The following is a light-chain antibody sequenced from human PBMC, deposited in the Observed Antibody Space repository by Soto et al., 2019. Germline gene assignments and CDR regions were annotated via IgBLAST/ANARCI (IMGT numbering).Light chain of an antibody. CDR3: QQYKNCPPAYT. J-gene: IGKJ2*01. V-gene: IGKV3-15*01. Sequence: EIVMTQSPATLSVSPGERVTLSCRASQSVSNSLAWYQQKPGQAPRLLIYGATNRATGTTARFSGGGSGTAVTPTSSSLQSADFALYFCQQYKNCPPAYTFGQGTKLEIK. CDR1: QSVSNS. CDR2: GAT.